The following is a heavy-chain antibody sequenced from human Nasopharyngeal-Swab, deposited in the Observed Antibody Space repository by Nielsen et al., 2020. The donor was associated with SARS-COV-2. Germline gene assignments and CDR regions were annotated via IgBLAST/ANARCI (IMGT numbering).Heavy chain of an antibody. CDR2: INPSGGST. J-gene: IGHJ2*01. CDR1: GYTFTSYY. CDR3: ARDRATVVTPTNWYFDL. Sequence: ASVKVSCKASGYTFTSYYMHWVRQAPGQGLEWMGIINPSGGSTSYAQKFQGRVTMTRDTSTSTVYMELSSLRSEGTAVYYCARDRATVVTPTNWYFDLWGRGTLVTVSS. D-gene: IGHD4-23*01. V-gene: IGHV1-46*01.